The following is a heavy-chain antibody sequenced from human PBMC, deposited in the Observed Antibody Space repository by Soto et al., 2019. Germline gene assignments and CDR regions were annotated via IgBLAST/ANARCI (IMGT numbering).Heavy chain of an antibody. V-gene: IGHV1-69*13. D-gene: IGHD6-19*01. CDR1: GGTFSSYA. CDR3: ARPSSGWYYYYYGMDV. Sequence: SVKVSCKASGGTFSSYAISWVRQAPGQGLEWMGGIIPIFGTANYAQKFQGRVTITADESTSTAYMELGSLRSEDTAVYYCARPSSGWYYYYYGMDVWGQGTTVTVSS. CDR2: IIPIFGTA. J-gene: IGHJ6*02.